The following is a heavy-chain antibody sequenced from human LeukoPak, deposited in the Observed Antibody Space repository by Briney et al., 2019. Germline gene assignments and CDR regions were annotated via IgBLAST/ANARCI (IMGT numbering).Heavy chain of an antibody. J-gene: IGHJ4*02. D-gene: IGHD5-12*01. CDR2: IRYDGSNK. CDR1: GFTFRSYG. V-gene: IGHV3-30*02. CDR3: AKDPRPYGGSTYYFDY. Sequence: PGGSLRLSCAASGFTFRSYGMHWVRQAPGKGLEWVAFIRYDGSNKYYADSVKGRFTISRDNSKNTLYLQMNSLRAEDTAVYYCAKDPRPYGGSTYYFDYWGQGTLVTVSS.